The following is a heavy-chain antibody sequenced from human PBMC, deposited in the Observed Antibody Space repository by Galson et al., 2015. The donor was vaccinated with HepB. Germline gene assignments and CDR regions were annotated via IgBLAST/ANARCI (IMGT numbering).Heavy chain of an antibody. V-gene: IGHV3-11*01. CDR2: ISLSSTTI. J-gene: IGHJ5*02. CDR1: GFTFSDYY. Sequence: SLRLSCAASGFTFSDYYMSWIRQAPGKGLEWVSYISLSSTTIYYADSVKGRFTTSRDNAKNSLYRQMNGLRVEDTAVYYCARAALGWIDPWGQGTLVTVSS. D-gene: IGHD6-25*01. CDR3: ARAALGWIDP.